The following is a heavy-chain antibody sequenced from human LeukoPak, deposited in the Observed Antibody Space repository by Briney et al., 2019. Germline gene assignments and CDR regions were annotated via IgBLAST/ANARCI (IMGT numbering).Heavy chain of an antibody. Sequence: GRSLRLSCAASGFIFSSFAMHWVRQAPGKGLEWVALISYDGSHTYYADSVKGRFTISRDNSRNVLYLQMNSLRGDDSAVYYCAREEQELVRDYYYYMDVWGKGTTVTVSS. CDR1: GFIFSSFA. CDR2: ISYDGSHT. D-gene: IGHD6-13*01. CDR3: AREEQELVRDYYYYMDV. J-gene: IGHJ6*03. V-gene: IGHV3-30*01.